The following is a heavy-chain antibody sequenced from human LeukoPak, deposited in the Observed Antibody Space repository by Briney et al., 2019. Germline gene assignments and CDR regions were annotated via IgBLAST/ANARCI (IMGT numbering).Heavy chain of an antibody. D-gene: IGHD6-13*01. V-gene: IGHV3-30-3*02. Sequence: PGGSLRLSCAASGFTFSSYAMHWVRQAPGKGLEWVAVISYDGSNKYYADSVKGRFTISRDNSKNTLYLQMNSLRAEDTAVYYCAKTVGQQLVRNGFDYWGQGTLVTVSS. CDR3: AKTVGQQLVRNGFDY. J-gene: IGHJ4*02. CDR1: GFTFSSYA. CDR2: ISYDGSNK.